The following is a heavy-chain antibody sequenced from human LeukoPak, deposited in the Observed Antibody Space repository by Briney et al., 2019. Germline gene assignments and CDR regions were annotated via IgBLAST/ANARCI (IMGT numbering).Heavy chain of an antibody. CDR1: GYSFTSYW. D-gene: IGHD2-2*01. Sequence: KHGESLKISCKGSGYSFTSYWISWVRQMPGKGLEWMGRIDPSDSYTNYSPSFQGHVTISADKSISTAYLQWSSLKASDTAMYYCARLLPTSSAHPGVDYWGQGTLVTVSS. CDR2: IDPSDSYT. J-gene: IGHJ4*02. CDR3: ARLLPTSSAHPGVDY. V-gene: IGHV5-10-1*01.